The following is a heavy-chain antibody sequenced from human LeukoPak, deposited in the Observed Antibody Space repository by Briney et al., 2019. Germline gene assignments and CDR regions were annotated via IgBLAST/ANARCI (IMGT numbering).Heavy chain of an antibody. CDR1: GGSISSYY. D-gene: IGHD3-22*01. V-gene: IGHV4-59*01. CDR3: ARQSISGSSLSYFDY. CDR2: IYDSGST. J-gene: IGHJ4*02. Sequence: SETLSLTCTVSGGSISSYYWSWIRQPPGKGLKWIGNIYDSGSTNYNPSLKSRLTISVDTSKNQCSLKLSSVTAADTAVYYCARQSISGSSLSYFDYWGQGTLVNVSS.